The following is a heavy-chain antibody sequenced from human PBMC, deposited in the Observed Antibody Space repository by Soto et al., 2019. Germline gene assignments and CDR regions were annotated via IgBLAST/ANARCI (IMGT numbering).Heavy chain of an antibody. V-gene: IGHV1-69*01. Sequence: QVQLVQSGAEVKKPGSSVKVSCKASGGTFSSYAISWVRQAPGQGLEWMGGIIPIFGTANYAQKFQGRVTITADESTSTASMWLSSLRSEDTAVYYCARGGRGTMVRGVIIKSWFAPWGQGTLVTVSS. J-gene: IGHJ5*02. CDR2: IIPIFGTA. D-gene: IGHD3-10*01. CDR3: ARGGRGTMVRGVIIKSWFAP. CDR1: GGTFSSYA.